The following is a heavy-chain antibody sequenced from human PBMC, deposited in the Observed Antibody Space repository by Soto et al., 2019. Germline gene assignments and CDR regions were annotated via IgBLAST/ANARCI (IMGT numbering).Heavy chain of an antibody. CDR2: ISTYSGDA. D-gene: IGHD3-16*02. V-gene: IGHV1-18*04. Sequence: ASVKVSCKASCYSFTSSAITCVRQAPGQGLEWMGWISTYSGDANYAQKFQGRVTMTTDTSTNTAYMELRSLRSDDTAVYYCARVWGSYQAPSGGAGFDPWGQGTLVTVSS. J-gene: IGHJ5*02. CDR1: CYSFTSSA. CDR3: ARVWGSYQAPSGGAGFDP.